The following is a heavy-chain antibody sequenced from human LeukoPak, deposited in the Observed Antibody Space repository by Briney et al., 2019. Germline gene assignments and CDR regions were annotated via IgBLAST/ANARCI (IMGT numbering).Heavy chain of an antibody. V-gene: IGHV3-30-3*02. CDR3: GKGALYYYGSGSTI. CDR2: ISYDGSNK. D-gene: IGHD3-10*01. Sequence: GGSLRLSCAASGFTFSSYAMHWVRQAPGKGLEWVAVISYDGSNKYYADSVKGRFTISRDNSKNTLYLQMNSLRAEDTALYYCGKGALYYYGSGSTIWGQGTLVTVSS. J-gene: IGHJ4*02. CDR1: GFTFSSYA.